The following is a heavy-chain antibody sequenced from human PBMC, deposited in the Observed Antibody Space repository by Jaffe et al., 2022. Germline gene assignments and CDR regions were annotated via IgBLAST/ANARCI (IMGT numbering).Heavy chain of an antibody. CDR1: GYTFTSYD. CDR3: ARKIQEDYDFWSGYYRADWFDP. V-gene: IGHV1-8*01. D-gene: IGHD3-3*01. CDR2: MNPNSGNT. J-gene: IGHJ5*02. Sequence: QVQLVQSGAEVKKPGASVKVSCKASGYTFTSYDINWVRQATGQGLEWMGWMNPNSGNTGYAQKFQGRVTMTRNTSISTAYMELSSLRSEDTAVYYCARKIQEDYDFWSGYYRADWFDPWGQGTLVTVSS.